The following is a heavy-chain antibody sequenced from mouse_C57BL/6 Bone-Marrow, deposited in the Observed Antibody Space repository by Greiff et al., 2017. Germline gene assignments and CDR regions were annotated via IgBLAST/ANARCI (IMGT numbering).Heavy chain of an antibody. D-gene: IGHD4-1*01. CDR1: GYTFTSYW. V-gene: IGHV1-69*01. J-gene: IGHJ2*01. CDR2: IDPSDSYT. CDR3: AREGLNWDYCDY. Sequence: QVQLQQPGAELVMPGASVKLSCKASGYTFTSYWMHWVKQRPGQGLEWIGEIDPSDSYTNYNQKFKGKSTLTVDKSSSTAYMQLSSLTSEDSAVYYCAREGLNWDYCDYWGQGTTLTVSS.